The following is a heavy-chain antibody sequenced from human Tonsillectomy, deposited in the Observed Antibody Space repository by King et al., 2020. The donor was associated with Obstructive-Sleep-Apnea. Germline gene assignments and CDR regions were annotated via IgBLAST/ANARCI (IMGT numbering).Heavy chain of an antibody. J-gene: IGHJ6*02. CDR3: ASTVDTAMVYYHYGMDV. CDR2: TYYSGST. Sequence: VQLQESGPGLVKPSETLSLTCTVSGGSISNYYWSWIRHSPGKGLECVGYTYYSGSTNYNPSLRSRVTISVDTSKNHFSLKLSSVTAADTAVYYCASTVDTAMVYYHYGMDVWGQGTTVTVSS. V-gene: IGHV4-59*01. D-gene: IGHD5-18*01. CDR1: GGSISNYY.